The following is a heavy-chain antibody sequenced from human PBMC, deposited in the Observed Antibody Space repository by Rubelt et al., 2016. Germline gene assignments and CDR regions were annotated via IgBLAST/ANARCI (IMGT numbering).Heavy chain of an antibody. CDR3: AREGVTYYDFWSGYSNWFDP. J-gene: IGHJ5*02. Sequence: QLQLQESGPGLVKPSETLSLTCTVSGGSISSSSYYWGWIRQPPGKGLEWIGEINHSGSTNYNPSLKSRVTISVDTSKNQFSLKLSSVTAADTAVYYCAREGVTYYDFWSGYSNWFDPWGQGTLVTVSS. D-gene: IGHD3-3*01. V-gene: IGHV4-39*07. CDR1: GGSISSSSYY. CDR2: INHSGST.